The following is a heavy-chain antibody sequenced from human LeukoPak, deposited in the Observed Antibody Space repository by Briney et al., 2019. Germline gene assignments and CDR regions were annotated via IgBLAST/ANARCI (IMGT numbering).Heavy chain of an antibody. V-gene: IGHV1-8*01. CDR2: MNPNSGNT. J-gene: IGHJ4*02. D-gene: IGHD5-12*01. CDR3: ARGRMSGYSGYAGALNDY. Sequence: GASVKVSCKASGYTFTSYDINWVRQATGQGLEWMGWMNPNSGNTGYAQKFQGRVTMTRNTSISTAYMELSSLRSEDTAVYYCARGRMSGYSGYAGALNDYWGQGTLVTVSS. CDR1: GYTFTSYD.